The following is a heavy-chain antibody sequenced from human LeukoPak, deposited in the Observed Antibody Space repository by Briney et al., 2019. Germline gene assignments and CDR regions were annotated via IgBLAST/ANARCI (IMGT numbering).Heavy chain of an antibody. V-gene: IGHV3-21*01. CDR2: ISSSSSYI. D-gene: IGHD5-24*01. CDR3: ARVRDVYNHVFEN. Sequence: GGSLRLSCAASGFTFSSYSMNWVRQAPGKGLEWVSSISSSSSYIYYADSVKGRFTISRDNAKNSLYLQMNSLRAEDTAVYYCARVRDVYNHVFENWGQGTLVTVS. CDR1: GFTFSSYS. J-gene: IGHJ4*02.